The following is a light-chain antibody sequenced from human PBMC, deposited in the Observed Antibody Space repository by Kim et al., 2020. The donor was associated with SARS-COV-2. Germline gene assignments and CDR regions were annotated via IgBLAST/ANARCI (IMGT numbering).Light chain of an antibody. J-gene: IGLJ2*01. CDR2: EVS. V-gene: IGLV2-8*01. Sequence: SATTPVAGTGVDVGGNNYVSWYQQHPGKAPKLMIYEVSKRPSGVPDRFSGSKSGNTASLTVSGLQAEDEADYYCSSYAGSHNLVFGGGTQLTVL. CDR3: SSYAGSHNLV. CDR1: GVDVGGNNY.